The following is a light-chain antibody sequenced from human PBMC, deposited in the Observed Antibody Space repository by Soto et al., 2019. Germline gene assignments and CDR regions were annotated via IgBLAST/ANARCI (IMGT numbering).Light chain of an antibody. CDR1: QSVSSTY. CDR3: QQRSNWPSIT. V-gene: IGKV3D-20*02. CDR2: GAS. J-gene: IGKJ5*01. Sequence: EIVLTQSPGTLSLSPGERATLSCRASQSVSSTYLIWYQQKPGQAPRLLIYGASSRATGIPARFSGSGSGTDFTLTISSLEPEDFAVYYCQQRSNWPSITFGQGTRLEIK.